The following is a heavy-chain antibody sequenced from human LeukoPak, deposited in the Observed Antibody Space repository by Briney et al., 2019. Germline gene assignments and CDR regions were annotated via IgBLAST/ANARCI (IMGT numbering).Heavy chain of an antibody. V-gene: IGHV1-69*13. Sequence: SVKVSCKASGGTFSSYAISWVRQAPGQGLEWMGGIVPIFGTANYAQKFQGRVTITADESTSTAYMELSSLRSEDTAVYYCARQPFAPSSTTEYYYYGMDVWGQGTTVTVSS. D-gene: IGHD2-2*01. CDR1: GGTFSSYA. CDR2: IVPIFGTA. J-gene: IGHJ6*02. CDR3: ARQPFAPSSTTEYYYYGMDV.